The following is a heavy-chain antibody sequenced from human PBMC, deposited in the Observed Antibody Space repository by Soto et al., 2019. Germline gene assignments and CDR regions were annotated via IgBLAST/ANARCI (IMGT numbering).Heavy chain of an antibody. V-gene: IGHV3-21*01. Sequence: PGGSLRLSCAASGFSFSSNWMNWVRQAPGKGLEWVSSISSSSSYIYYADSVKGRFTISRDNAKNSLYLQMNSLRAEDTAVYYCARDPNTLFNPYYYGMDVWGQGTTVTVSS. CDR2: ISSSSSYI. D-gene: IGHD2-21*01. CDR1: GFSFSSNW. J-gene: IGHJ6*02. CDR3: ARDPNTLFNPYYYGMDV.